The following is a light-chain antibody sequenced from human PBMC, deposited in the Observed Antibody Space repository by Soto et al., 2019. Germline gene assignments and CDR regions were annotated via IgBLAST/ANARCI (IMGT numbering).Light chain of an antibody. CDR3: QSYDSSLSTYVV. CDR1: ASNLGADYD. V-gene: IGLV1-40*01. Sequence: QSALTQPPSVSGAPGQRVTISCTGSASNLGADYDVHWYRQLPGTAPKLLIYGDSNRPSGVPDRFSGSKSGTSASLAITGLQAEDEADYYCQSYDSSLSTYVVFGGGTKLTVL. CDR2: GDS. J-gene: IGLJ2*01.